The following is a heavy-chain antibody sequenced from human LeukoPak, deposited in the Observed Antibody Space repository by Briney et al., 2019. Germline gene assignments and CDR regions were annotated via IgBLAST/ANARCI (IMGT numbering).Heavy chain of an antibody. D-gene: IGHD3-10*01. CDR1: GLTFYDYA. CDR3: AAGAGITRY. V-gene: IGHV3-9*01. Sequence: GRSLRLSCAASGLTFYDYAMHWVRQAPGKGLEWVSGITWNSGSIAYADSVKGRFTISRDNAKNSLYLQVNSLRSEDTALYYCAAGAGITRYWGQGTLVTVS. CDR2: ITWNSGSI. J-gene: IGHJ4*02.